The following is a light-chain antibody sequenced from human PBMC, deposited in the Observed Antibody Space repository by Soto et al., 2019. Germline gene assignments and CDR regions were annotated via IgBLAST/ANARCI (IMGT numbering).Light chain of an antibody. V-gene: IGLV1-40*01. Sequence: QSVLTQPPSVSGAPGQRITISCTGSSSNIRAHSDVYWYQHLPGTAPKLLIYDNNNRPSGVPDRFSGSKSGTSASLAITGLQADDEADYYCQSYDSSLSAPYVFGTGTKLTVL. CDR3: QSYDSSLSAPYV. J-gene: IGLJ1*01. CDR1: SSNIRAHSD. CDR2: DNN.